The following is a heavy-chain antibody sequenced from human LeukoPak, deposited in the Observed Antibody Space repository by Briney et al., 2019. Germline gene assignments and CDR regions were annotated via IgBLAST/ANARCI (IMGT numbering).Heavy chain of an antibody. CDR3: ASYTGYSSGWYGPD. J-gene: IGHJ4*02. CDR1: GGSISIGDYY. CDR2: IYYSGST. Sequence: PSETLSLTCTVSGGSISIGDYYWSWIRQPPGKGLEWIGYIYYSGSTYYNPSLKSPVIISLDPSKNQFALKLSYVPASQSPVMFCASYTGYSSGWYGPDWCQGTLVTVSS. V-gene: IGHV4-30-4*08. D-gene: IGHD6-19*01.